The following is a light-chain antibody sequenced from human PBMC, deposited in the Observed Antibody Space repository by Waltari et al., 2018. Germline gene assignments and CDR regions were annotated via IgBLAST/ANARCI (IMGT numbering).Light chain of an antibody. V-gene: IGLV2-23*01. J-gene: IGLJ3*02. CDR2: EDY. CDR1: SSDVGTYNL. Sequence: QSPLTQPASVSGSPGKPLTISCTGTSSDVGTYNLVSWYQQHPGKAPKLMIYEDYKRPSGVSNRFSGSKSGNTASLTISGLQAEDEADYYCCSYVSGDTWVFGGGTELAVL. CDR3: CSYVSGDTWV.